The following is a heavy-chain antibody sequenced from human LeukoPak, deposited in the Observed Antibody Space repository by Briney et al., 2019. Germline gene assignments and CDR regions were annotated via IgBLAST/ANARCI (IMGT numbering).Heavy chain of an antibody. CDR1: GGSISSSNYY. J-gene: IGHJ4*02. Sequence: SETLSLTCTGSGGSISSSNYYWGWIRQPPGKGLEWIGNIYYSGTTYCNPSLRSRLTMSVDTSKNQLSLKLTSVTAADTAVYYCARSWGFGEFDYWGQGTLVTISS. D-gene: IGHD3-10*01. CDR3: ARSWGFGEFDY. CDR2: IYYSGTT. V-gene: IGHV4-39*01.